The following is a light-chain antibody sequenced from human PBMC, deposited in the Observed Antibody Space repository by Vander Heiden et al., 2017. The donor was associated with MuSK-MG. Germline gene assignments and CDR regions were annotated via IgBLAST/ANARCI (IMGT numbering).Light chain of an antibody. CDR2: DVS. J-gene: IGLJ2*01. V-gene: IGLV2-14*03. Sequence: QSALSQPASVSGSPGQSITISCTGTTSDVGGYNYVSWYHQHPGKAPQPMIYDVSNRPSGVSTRFSGSKSGNTASLTISGLQAEDEADYYCSSYTSSSTPVVFGGGTKLTVL. CDR1: TSDVGGYNY. CDR3: SSYTSSSTPVV.